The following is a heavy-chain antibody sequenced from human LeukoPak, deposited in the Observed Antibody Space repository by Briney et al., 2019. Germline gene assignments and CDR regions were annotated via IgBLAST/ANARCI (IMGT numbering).Heavy chain of an antibody. CDR3: ARDYPRQWPYAFDI. V-gene: IGHV3-21*01. CDR2: ISSSSSYI. Sequence: PGGSLRLSCAASGFTFSSYSMNWVRQAPGKGLEWVSSISSSSSYIYYADSVKGRFTISRDNAKNSLYLQMNSLRAEDTAVYYCARDYPRQWPYAFDIWGQGTMVTVSS. J-gene: IGHJ3*02. CDR1: GFTFSSYS. D-gene: IGHD6-19*01.